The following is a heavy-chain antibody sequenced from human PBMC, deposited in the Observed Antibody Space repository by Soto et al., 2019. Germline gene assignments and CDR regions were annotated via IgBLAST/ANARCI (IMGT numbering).Heavy chain of an antibody. D-gene: IGHD6-19*01. V-gene: IGHV1-18*04. CDR1: GYTFTSYG. Sequence: QVQLVQSGAEVKKPGASVKVSCKASGYTFTSYGISGVRQAPGQGLEWMGWISAYNGNTNYAQKFQGRVTMTTDTSTSTAYRELRSLRSDDTAVYYCARAPRIWYSSGWSLDYWGQGSLVTVSS. CDR3: ARAPRIWYSSGWSLDY. CDR2: ISAYNGNT. J-gene: IGHJ4*02.